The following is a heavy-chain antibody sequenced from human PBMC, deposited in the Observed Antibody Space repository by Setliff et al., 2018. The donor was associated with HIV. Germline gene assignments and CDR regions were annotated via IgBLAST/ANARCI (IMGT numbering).Heavy chain of an antibody. CDR1: GFTFSSYA. V-gene: IGHV3-23*01. D-gene: IGHD3-16*01. CDR3: AKTLPTFSTYNWYFDL. CDR2: ISNSESGGRT. Sequence: GGSLRLSCAASGFTFSSYAMTWVRQAPGKGLEWVSGISNSESGGRTFYADSVKGRFTISRDNSKNTLYMEMSLLRAEDTAVYYCAKTLPTFSTYNWYFDLWGRGTLVTVSS. J-gene: IGHJ2*01.